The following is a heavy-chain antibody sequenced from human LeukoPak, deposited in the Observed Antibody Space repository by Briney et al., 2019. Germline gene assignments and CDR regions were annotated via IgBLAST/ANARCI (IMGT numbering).Heavy chain of an antibody. CDR3: ARDQQLGLDY. J-gene: IGHJ4*02. V-gene: IGHV3-23*01. D-gene: IGHD6-6*01. Sequence: GGSLRLSCAASGFTFSSYAMSWVRQAPGKGLEWVSAISGSGGSTYYVDSVKGRFTISRDNSKNTLYLQMNSLRAEDTAVYYCARDQQLGLDYWGQGTLVTVSS. CDR1: GFTFSSYA. CDR2: ISGSGGST.